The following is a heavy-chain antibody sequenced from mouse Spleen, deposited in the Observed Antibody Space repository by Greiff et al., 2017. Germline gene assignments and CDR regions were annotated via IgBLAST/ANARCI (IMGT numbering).Heavy chain of an antibody. CDR3: ARIYDGSPAWFAY. J-gene: IGHJ3*01. D-gene: IGHD2-3*01. Sequence: QVQLQQPGAELVMPGASVKLSCKASGYTFTSYWMHWVKQRPGQGLEWIGEIDPSDSYTNYNQKFKGKATLTVDKSSSTAYMQLSSLTSEDSAVYYCARIYDGSPAWFAYWGQGTLVTVSA. CDR1: GYTFTSYW. CDR2: IDPSDSYT. V-gene: IGHV1-69*01.